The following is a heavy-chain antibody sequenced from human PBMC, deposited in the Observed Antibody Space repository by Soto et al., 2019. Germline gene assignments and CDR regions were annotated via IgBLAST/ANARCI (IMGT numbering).Heavy chain of an antibody. D-gene: IGHD2-21*02. CDR3: ARLLSADLFSYDL. CDR2: IYWNDDK. V-gene: IGHV2-5*01. Sequence: QITLKESGPTLVKPTQTLTLTCTLSGFSHSTSGVAVGWIRQPPGQALEWLGHIYWNDDKYYSTSLKSRLSLSKDTSKNQVVLTMTNVDPLDTGTYYCARLLSADLFSYDLWGQGTLVTVSS. CDR1: GFSHSTSGVA. J-gene: IGHJ5*02.